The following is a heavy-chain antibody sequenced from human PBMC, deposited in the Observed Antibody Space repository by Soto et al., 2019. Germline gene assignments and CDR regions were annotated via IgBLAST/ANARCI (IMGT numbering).Heavy chain of an antibody. CDR2: TYYRSKWYN. CDR1: GDSVSSNSAA. D-gene: IGHD6-19*01. V-gene: IGHV6-1*01. Sequence: SQTLSLTCAISGDSVSSNSAAWNWIRQSPSRGLEWLGRTYYRSKWYNDYAVSVKSRIIINPDTSKNQFSLQLNSVTPEDTAVYYCAGALVAIGGWYYFDYWGQGTLVTVSS. J-gene: IGHJ4*02. CDR3: AGALVAIGGWYYFDY.